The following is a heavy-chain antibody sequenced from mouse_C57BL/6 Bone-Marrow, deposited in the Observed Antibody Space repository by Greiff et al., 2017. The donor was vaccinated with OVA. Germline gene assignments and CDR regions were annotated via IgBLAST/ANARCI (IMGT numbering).Heavy chain of an antibody. CDR2: IDPNSGGT. J-gene: IGHJ4*01. D-gene: IGHD2-1*01. Sequence: QVHVKQPGAELVKPGASVKLSCKASGYTFTIYWMHWVKQRPGRGLEWIGRIDPNSGGTKYNEKFKSKATLTVDKPSSTAYMQLSSLTSEDSAVYYCARPGAYGNYVGDAMDYWGQGTSVTVSS. CDR3: ARPGAYGNYVGDAMDY. V-gene: IGHV1-72*01. CDR1: GYTFTIYW.